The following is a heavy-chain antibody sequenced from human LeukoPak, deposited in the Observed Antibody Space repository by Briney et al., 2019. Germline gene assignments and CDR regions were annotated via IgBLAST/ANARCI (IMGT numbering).Heavy chain of an antibody. V-gene: IGHV3-23*01. J-gene: IGHJ3*02. Sequence: GGSLRLSCAASGFSFSSYAMSWVRQAPGKGLEWVSAISSMSDGTWNVDSVRGRFTISRDNSKNALYLKMNSLRAEDTALYYCVRDRRFPDDVFDIWGQGTMVTVSS. CDR1: GFSFSSYA. CDR3: VRDRRFPDDVFDI. D-gene: IGHD2-21*01. CDR2: ISSMSDGT.